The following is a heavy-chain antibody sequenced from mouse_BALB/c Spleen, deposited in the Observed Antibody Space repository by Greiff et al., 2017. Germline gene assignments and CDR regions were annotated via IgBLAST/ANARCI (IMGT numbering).Heavy chain of an antibody. Sequence: EVKVVESGGGLVQPKGSLKLSCAASGFTFNTYAMHWVCQAPGKGLEWVARIRSKSNNYATYYADSVKDRFTISRDDSQSMLYLQMNNLKTEDTAMYYCVRGGPFYAMDYWGQGTSVTVSS. J-gene: IGHJ4*01. CDR1: GFTFNTYA. V-gene: IGHV10-3*03. CDR3: VRGGPFYAMDY. CDR2: IRSKSNNYAT.